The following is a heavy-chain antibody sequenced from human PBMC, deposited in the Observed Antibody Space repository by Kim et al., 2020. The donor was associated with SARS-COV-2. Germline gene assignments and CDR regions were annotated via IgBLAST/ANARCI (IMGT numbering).Heavy chain of an antibody. J-gene: IGHJ4*02. V-gene: IGHV3-23*01. Sequence: KGRFTISRDNAKNTLYLQMNSLRAEDTAVYYCANRPRDIVVVVAATGDYWGQGTLVTVSS. D-gene: IGHD2-15*01. CDR3: ANRPRDIVVVVAATGDY.